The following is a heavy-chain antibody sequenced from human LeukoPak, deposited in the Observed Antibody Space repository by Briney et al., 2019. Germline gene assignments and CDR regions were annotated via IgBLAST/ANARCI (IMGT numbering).Heavy chain of an antibody. CDR1: GGTFSIYA. J-gene: IGHJ4*02. D-gene: IGHD5-12*01. Sequence: SVKVSCKSSGGTFSIYAISWVRQAPGQGLEWMGRIIPIFGTANYAQKFQGRVTITADKSTSTAYMELNSLRSEDTAVYYCARHLDIVATTLIDYWGQGTLVTVSS. CDR3: ARHLDIVATTLIDY. CDR2: IIPIFGTA. V-gene: IGHV1-69*06.